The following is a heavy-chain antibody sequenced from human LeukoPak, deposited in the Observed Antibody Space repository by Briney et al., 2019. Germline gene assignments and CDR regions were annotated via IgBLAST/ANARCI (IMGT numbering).Heavy chain of an antibody. CDR2: IWYDGSNK. D-gene: IGHD3-22*01. CDR3: ARYSHYYDSSGHTRDAFDI. CDR1: GFTFSSFW. Sequence: GGSLRLSCAVSGFTFSSFWMHWVRQAPGKGLEWVAVIWYDGSNKYYADSVKGRFTISRDNSKNTLYLQMNSLRAEDTAVYYCARYSHYYDSSGHTRDAFDIWGQGTMVTVSS. J-gene: IGHJ3*02. V-gene: IGHV3-33*08.